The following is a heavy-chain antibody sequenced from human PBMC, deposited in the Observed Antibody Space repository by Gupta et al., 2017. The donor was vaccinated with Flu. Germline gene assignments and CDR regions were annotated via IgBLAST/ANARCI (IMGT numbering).Heavy chain of an antibody. J-gene: IGHJ3*01. CDR3: AKALPLVRGDGLAL. D-gene: IGHD6-6*01. CDR1: YE. Sequence: YEINWVRKAPGNALEWISYITPSGPITLHAGSVKARFPLSRDNAANSLYIQMTNLRAEDTAVYSGAKALPLVRGDGLALWGQGTMVTVSS. CDR2: ITPSGPIT. V-gene: IGHV3-48*03.